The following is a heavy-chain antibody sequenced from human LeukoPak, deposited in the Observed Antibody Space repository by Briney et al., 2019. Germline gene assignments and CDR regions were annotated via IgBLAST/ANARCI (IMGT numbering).Heavy chain of an antibody. CDR1: GFTFSGNY. CDR2: IYSGAST. D-gene: IGHD1-26*01. CDR3: ARDIREWSGSYYPDY. V-gene: IGHV3-53*01. Sequence: GGSLRLSCEGPGFTFSGNYMSWVRQAPGKGLEWVSVIYSGASTYYADSVKGRFTISRDNSKNTLYLQMNSLRAEDTAVYYCARDIREWSGSYYPDYWGQGTLVTVSS. J-gene: IGHJ4*02.